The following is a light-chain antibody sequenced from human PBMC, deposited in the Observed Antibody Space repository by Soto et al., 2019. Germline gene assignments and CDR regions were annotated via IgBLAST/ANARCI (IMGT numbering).Light chain of an antibody. CDR2: DAS. V-gene: IGKV3-15*01. CDR1: QSVISD. Sequence: EIVMTQSPATLSVSPGETATLSCRASQSVISDLAWFQQKPGQSPRLLIYDASTRATGIPARFSGSGFGTEFTLTISSLQSEDFAVFCCQPSYTSLRTFGKGT. J-gene: IGKJ1*01. CDR3: QPSYTSLRT.